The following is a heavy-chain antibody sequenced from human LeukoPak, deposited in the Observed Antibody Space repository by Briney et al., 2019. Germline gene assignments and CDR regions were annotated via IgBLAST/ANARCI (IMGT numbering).Heavy chain of an antibody. CDR2: ISSSGSTI. CDR1: GFTFSHYN. Sequence: QPGGSLRLSCAASGFTFSHYNMNWVRQAPGKGLEWVSYISSSGSTIYYADSVKGRFTISRDNAKKSLYLQMDSLRAEDTAVYYCARDGGDYGSGSYYAYWGQGTLVTVSS. CDR3: ARDGGDYGSGSYYAY. D-gene: IGHD3-10*01. J-gene: IGHJ4*02. V-gene: IGHV3-48*04.